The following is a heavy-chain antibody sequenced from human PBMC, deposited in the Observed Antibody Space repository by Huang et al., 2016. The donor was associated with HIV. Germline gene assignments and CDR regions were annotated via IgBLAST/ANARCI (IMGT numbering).Heavy chain of an antibody. V-gene: IGHV3-23*01. Sequence: EVQLLESGGGLVRPGGSLRLSCAASGVTFSRNAMSWVRQGTGKGLEWGSVISSNGETSDYTDSVKGRFTISRDNSKNTVSMQMHSLRVEDTAVYYCAKGRATILDRLDSWGQGTLVTVSS. CDR2: ISSNGETS. J-gene: IGHJ4*02. CDR1: GVTFSRNA. D-gene: IGHD3-3*01. CDR3: AKGRATILDRLDS.